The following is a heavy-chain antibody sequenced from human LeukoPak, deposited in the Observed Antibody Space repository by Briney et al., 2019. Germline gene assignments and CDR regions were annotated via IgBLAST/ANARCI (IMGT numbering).Heavy chain of an antibody. CDR3: ARDKFRFDY. Sequence: PGGSLRLSCAASGFSFSNYDMHWVRQAPGKGLEWVAVIWYDGSNKYYADSVKGRFTISRDNSKNTLFVQMNSLRAEDTAVYYCARDKFRFDYWGQGTLVTVSS. V-gene: IGHV3-33*01. CDR2: IWYDGSNK. J-gene: IGHJ4*02. CDR1: GFSFSNYD.